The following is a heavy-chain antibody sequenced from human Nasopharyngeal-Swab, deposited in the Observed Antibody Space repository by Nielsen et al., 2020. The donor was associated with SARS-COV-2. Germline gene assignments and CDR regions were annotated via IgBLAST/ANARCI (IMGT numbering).Heavy chain of an antibody. CDR3: ARDFYGSGTFYPGF. J-gene: IGHJ4*02. CDR2: VSYDGMKT. D-gene: IGHD3-10*01. Sequence: GESPKISCAASGFTFSGYAMHWVRQAPGKGLEWVAVVSYDGMKTYYGDSVKGRFTIFRDNSKSTLYLQTNALTAEDTAVYYCARDFYGSGTFYPGFWGQGTLVTVS. V-gene: IGHV3-30*01. CDR1: GFTFSGYA.